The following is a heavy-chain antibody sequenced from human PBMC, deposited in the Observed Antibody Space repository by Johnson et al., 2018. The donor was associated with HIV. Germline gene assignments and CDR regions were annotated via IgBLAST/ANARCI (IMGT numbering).Heavy chain of an antibody. CDR2: ISYDGTNK. Sequence: QVQLLESGGGVVQPGRSLRLSCAASGFTFSSYAMHWVRQAPGKGLEWVAVISYDGTNKYYADSVKGRFTISRDNSKNTMYLQMNSLRPEDTAVYFCAKSDSAYDAFDLWGQGTLVTVSS. CDR1: GFTFSSYA. CDR3: AKSDSAYDAFDL. J-gene: IGHJ3*01. D-gene: IGHD3-22*01. V-gene: IGHV3-30*04.